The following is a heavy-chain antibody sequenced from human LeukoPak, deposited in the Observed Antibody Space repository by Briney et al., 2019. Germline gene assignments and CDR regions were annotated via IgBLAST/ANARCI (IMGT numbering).Heavy chain of an antibody. J-gene: IGHJ4*02. Sequence: ASVKVSCKASGYTFTRYGISWVRQSPGQGLEWMGWINTNTGNPTYAQGFTGRFVSSLDTSVSTAYLQISSLKAEDTAVYYCARDGHYDSSVYFLDYWGQGTLVTVSS. CDR1: GYTFTRYG. CDR2: INTNTGNP. V-gene: IGHV7-4-1*02. CDR3: ARDGHYDSSVYFLDY. D-gene: IGHD3-22*01.